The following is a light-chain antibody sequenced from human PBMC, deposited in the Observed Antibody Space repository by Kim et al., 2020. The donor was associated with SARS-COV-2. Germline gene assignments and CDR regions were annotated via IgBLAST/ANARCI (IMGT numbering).Light chain of an antibody. V-gene: IGKV1-27*01. Sequence: DIQMTQSPFSLSASVGDRVTITCRASQGINSYLAWYKQKPGKVPERLIYAASTLQSGVPSRFSGSGSGTDFTLTISSLQPEDVATYYSQKYNSAPFTFGAGT. CDR3: QKYNSAPFT. CDR1: QGINSY. J-gene: IGKJ3*01. CDR2: AAS.